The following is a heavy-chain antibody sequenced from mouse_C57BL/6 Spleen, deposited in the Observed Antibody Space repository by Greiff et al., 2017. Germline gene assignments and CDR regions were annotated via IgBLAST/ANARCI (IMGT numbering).Heavy chain of an antibody. CDR2: INYDGSST. D-gene: IGHD2-13*01. CDR1: GFTFSDYY. CDR3: ARAEGDYGEDVKYYAMDY. V-gene: IGHV5-16*01. Sequence: EVMLVESEGGLVQPGSSMKLSCTASGFTFSDYYMAWVRQVPEKGLEWVANINYDGSSTYYLDSLKSRFIISRDNAQNSLYLQMSSLTSEDTATYYCARAEGDYGEDVKYYAMDYWGQGTSVTVSS. J-gene: IGHJ4*01.